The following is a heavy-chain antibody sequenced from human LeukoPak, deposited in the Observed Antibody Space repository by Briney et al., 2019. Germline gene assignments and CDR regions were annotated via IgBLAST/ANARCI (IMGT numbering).Heavy chain of an antibody. CDR1: GGSISSYY. CDR3: ARLDYDILTGPFDY. CDR2: IYYSGST. J-gene: IGHJ4*02. V-gene: IGHV4-59*08. Sequence: PSETLSLTCTVSGGSISSYYWSWIRQPPGKGLEWIGYIYYSGSTNYNPSLKSRVTISVDTSKNQFSPKLSSVTAADTAVYYCARLDYDILTGPFDYWGQGTLVTVSS. D-gene: IGHD3-9*01.